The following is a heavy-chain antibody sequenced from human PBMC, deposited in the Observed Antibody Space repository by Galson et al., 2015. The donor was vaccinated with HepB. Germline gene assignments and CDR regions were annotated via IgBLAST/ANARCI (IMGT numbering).Heavy chain of an antibody. CDR3: AGRYSNYFDY. D-gene: IGHD4-11*01. V-gene: IGHV4-4*07. CDR1: GGSISSYY. CDR2: IFSSGST. J-gene: IGHJ4*02. Sequence: ETLSLTCTVSGGSISSYYWSWIRQPAGKGLEWIGRIFSSGSTNYNPSLKSRVTMSVDTSKNQFSLQLSSVTAADTAMYYCAGRYSNYFDYWGQGTLVTVSS.